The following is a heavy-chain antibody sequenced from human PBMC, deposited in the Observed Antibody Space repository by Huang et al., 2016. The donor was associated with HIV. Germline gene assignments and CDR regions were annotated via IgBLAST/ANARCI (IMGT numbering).Heavy chain of an antibody. J-gene: IGHJ3*02. V-gene: IGHV1-18*01. Sequence: QIQLMQSGPELKQPGASVKVSCKASGYTFTCYGVTWVRQARGQGPEGLGWISPARGDTEYSKKVQGRVTLTTDTTTNIAYMELRSLRADDTAKYYCARDPKYHRIGYYRQRRGIDIWGQGTMVIVSS. CDR2: ISPARGDT. CDR1: GYTFTCYG. CDR3: ARDPKYHRIGYYRQRRGIDI. D-gene: IGHD3-22*01.